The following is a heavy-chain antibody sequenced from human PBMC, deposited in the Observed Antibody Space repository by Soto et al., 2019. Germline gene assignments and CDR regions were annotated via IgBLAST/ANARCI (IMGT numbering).Heavy chain of an antibody. Sequence: GGSPRLSCAASGFAFSTYWMHWVRQAPGEGLLWVSRLSGDGSSTSYADSVKGRFTISRDNSKNTLYLQMNSLRAEDTAIYYCAKDLRAVLRWFGEFHYWGQRTPVTVLL. J-gene: IGHJ4*02. CDR1: GFAFSTYW. CDR2: LSGDGSST. V-gene: IGHV3-74*01. D-gene: IGHD3-10*01. CDR3: AKDLRAVLRWFGEFHY.